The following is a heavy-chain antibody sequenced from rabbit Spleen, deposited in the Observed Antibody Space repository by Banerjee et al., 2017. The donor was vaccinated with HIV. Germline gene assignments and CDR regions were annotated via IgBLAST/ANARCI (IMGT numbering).Heavy chain of an antibody. D-gene: IGHD1-1*01. V-gene: IGHV1S40*01. J-gene: IGHJ6*01. Sequence: VESGGGLVKPGASLTLICTASGFSFSSSYDMCWVRQAPGKGLEWIGCIYTGNGKNYYASWAKGRFTISKTSSTTVTLQMTSLTAADTATYFCARDTSTSFSAYGMDLWGPGTRHRL. CDR1: GFSFSSSYD. CDR3: ARDTSTSFSAYGMDL. CDR2: IYTGNGKN.